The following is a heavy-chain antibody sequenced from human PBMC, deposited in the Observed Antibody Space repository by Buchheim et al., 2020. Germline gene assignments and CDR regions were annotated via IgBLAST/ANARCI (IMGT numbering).Heavy chain of an antibody. V-gene: IGHV1-8*01. D-gene: IGHD2/OR15-2a*01. Sequence: QVRLVQSGAEVKKPGASVKVSCKASGYSFTSFDINWVRQATGQGLEWMGGINTATGGTAYAQKFQGRVTLTRETSITTAYLELGALTSADTAVYYCARGRGFYFPFYWGQGTL. J-gene: IGHJ4*02. CDR2: INTATGGT. CDR1: GYSFTSFD. CDR3: ARGRGFYFPFY.